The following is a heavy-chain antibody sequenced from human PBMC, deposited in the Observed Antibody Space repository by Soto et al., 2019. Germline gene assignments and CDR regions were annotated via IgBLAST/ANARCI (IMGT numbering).Heavy chain of an antibody. Sequence: EVQLVESGGVLVQPGGSLRLSCAASGFTFSSYSMNWVRQAPGKGLEWVSSISSSSSYIYYADSVKGRFTISRDNAKNSLYLQMNSLSAEDTSVYYCARPIAAAGYYDFYIWGQGTIVTVAS. V-gene: IGHV3-21*01. D-gene: IGHD6-13*01. J-gene: IGHJ3*02. CDR1: GFTFSSYS. CDR2: ISSSSSYI. CDR3: ARPIAAAGYYDFYI.